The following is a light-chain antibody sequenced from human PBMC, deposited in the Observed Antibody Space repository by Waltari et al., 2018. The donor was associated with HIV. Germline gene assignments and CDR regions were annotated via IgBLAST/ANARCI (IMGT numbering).Light chain of an antibody. J-gene: IGLJ3*02. CDR2: DVT. CDR3: SSYTGTGTWV. Sequence: QSALTQPASVSGSPGQSIAISCTGTNNDAGGYKYVSWYQQHPGTAPNLMSYDVTNRPSTVSVRFSGSKSGNTASLTISGLQAEDEADYYCSSYTGTGTWVFGGGTKVTVL. CDR1: NNDAGGYKY. V-gene: IGLV2-14*03.